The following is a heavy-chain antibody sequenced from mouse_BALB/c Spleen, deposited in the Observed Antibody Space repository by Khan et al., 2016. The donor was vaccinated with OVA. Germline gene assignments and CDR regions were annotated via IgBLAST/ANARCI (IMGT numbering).Heavy chain of an antibody. CDR3: TRHGYVAWFTY. V-gene: IGHV1S135*01. J-gene: IGHJ3*01. CDR1: GYSFTSYY. Sequence: EVQLQESGPEVMKPGASVKISCKASGYSFTSYYIHWVMQSHGTSLEWIGYIDPFSGGTTYNQKFKDKATLTVDKSSSTAYIHLNNLTSEDSAVYYCTRHGYVAWFTYWGQGTLVTVSA. D-gene: IGHD2-2*01. CDR2: IDPFSGGT.